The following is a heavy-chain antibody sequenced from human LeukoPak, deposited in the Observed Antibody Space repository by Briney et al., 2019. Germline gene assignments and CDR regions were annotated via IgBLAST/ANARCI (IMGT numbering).Heavy chain of an antibody. Sequence: SETLSLTCTVSAGSISLYNTYYWSWIRQPPGKGLEWIGYIYHSGSTNYNPSLKSRVTISVDTSQNQFSLKLSSVTAADTAVYYCARDGYSGSDALWGQGTLVAVSS. V-gene: IGHV4-59*01. D-gene: IGHD5-12*01. J-gene: IGHJ4*02. CDR1: AGSISLYNTYY. CDR2: IYHSGST. CDR3: ARDGYSGSDAL.